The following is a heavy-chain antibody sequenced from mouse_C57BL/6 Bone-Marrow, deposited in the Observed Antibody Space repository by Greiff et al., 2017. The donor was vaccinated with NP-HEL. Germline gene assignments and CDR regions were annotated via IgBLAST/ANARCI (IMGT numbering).Heavy chain of an antibody. Sequence: VQLQQSGPELVKPGASVKISCKASGYTFTDYYMNWVKQSHGKSLEWIGDINPNNGGTSYNQKFKGKATLTVDKSSSTAYMELRSLTSEDSAVYYCARNYWGFAYWGQGTLVTVSA. CDR2: INPNNGGT. CDR1: GYTFTDYY. V-gene: IGHV1-26*01. CDR3: ARNYWGFAY. J-gene: IGHJ3*01. D-gene: IGHD2-1*01.